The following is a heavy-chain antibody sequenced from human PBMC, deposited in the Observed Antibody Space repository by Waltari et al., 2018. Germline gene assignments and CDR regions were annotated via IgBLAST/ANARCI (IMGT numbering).Heavy chain of an antibody. Sequence: EVQLLQSGAEVKKPAESLMISCQGSGYSFTSYWTGWVRQRPGKGLEWMGIIYPGDSDIRYSPSIQGQVTISADKSISTAYLQGGSLKASDTAMYYCARHPNWNDREGMDVWGQGTTVTVSS. D-gene: IGHD1-20*01. CDR2: IYPGDSDI. CDR1: GYSFTSYW. V-gene: IGHV5-51*01. J-gene: IGHJ6*02. CDR3: ARHPNWNDREGMDV.